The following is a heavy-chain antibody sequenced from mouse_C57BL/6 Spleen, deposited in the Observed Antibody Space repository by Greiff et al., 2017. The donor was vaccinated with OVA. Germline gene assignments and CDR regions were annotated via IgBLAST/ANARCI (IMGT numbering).Heavy chain of an antibody. Sequence: EVKLVASGGGLVKPGGSLKLSCAASGFTFSDYGMHWVRQAPEKGLEWVAYISSGSSTIYYADTVKGRFTISRDNAKNTLFLQMTSLRSEDTAMYYCARPGDGYYGWYFDVWGTGTTVTVSS. J-gene: IGHJ1*03. CDR1: GFTFSDYG. CDR2: ISSGSSTI. V-gene: IGHV5-17*01. CDR3: ARPGDGYYGWYFDV. D-gene: IGHD2-3*01.